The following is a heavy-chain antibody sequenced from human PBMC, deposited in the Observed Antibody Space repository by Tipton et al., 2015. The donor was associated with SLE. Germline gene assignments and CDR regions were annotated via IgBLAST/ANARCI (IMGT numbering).Heavy chain of an antibody. V-gene: IGHV3-23*01. Sequence: SLRLSCAASGFTFSSYAMSWVRQAPGKGLEWVSAISGSGGSTYYADSVKGRFTISRDNSKNTLYLQMNSLRAEDTAVYYCAKDSSTYYDFWSGPNMVDYWGQGTLYTVSS. CDR3: AKDSSTYYDFWSGPNMVDY. D-gene: IGHD3-3*01. J-gene: IGHJ4*02. CDR1: GFTFSSYA. CDR2: ISGSGGST.